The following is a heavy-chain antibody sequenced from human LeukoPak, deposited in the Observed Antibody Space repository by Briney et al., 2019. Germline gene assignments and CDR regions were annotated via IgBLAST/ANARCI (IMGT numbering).Heavy chain of an antibody. J-gene: IGHJ3*02. CDR1: GGTFSSYA. V-gene: IGHV1-69*05. D-gene: IGHD1-26*01. Sequence: ASVNVSCKASGGTFSSYAISWVRQAPGQGLEWMGGIIPIFGTANYAQKFQGRVTITTDESTSTAYMELRSLRSDDTAVYYCAGDPVGADAFDIWGQGTMVTVSS. CDR3: AGDPVGADAFDI. CDR2: IIPIFGTA.